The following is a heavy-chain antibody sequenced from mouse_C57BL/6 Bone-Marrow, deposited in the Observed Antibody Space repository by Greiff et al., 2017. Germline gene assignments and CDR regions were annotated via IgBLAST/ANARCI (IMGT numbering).Heavy chain of an antibody. J-gene: IGHJ1*03. CDR3: ARYYYSAYWYFDV. Sequence: QVQLQQPGAELVMPGASVKLSCKASGYTFTSYWMHWVKQRPGQGLEWIGEIDPSDSYTNYNQKFKGKSTLTVDKSSSTAYMQLSSLTSEDSAVYYCARYYYSAYWYFDVGGTGTTVTVSA. CDR2: IDPSDSYT. D-gene: IGHD1-1*01. CDR1: GYTFTSYW. V-gene: IGHV1-69*01.